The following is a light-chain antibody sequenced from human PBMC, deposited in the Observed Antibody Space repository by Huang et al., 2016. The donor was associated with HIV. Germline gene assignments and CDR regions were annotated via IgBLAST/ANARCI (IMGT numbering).Light chain of an antibody. Sequence: DVVMTQSPLSLPVTPGEPASISCRSSQRILHRDGNNYFDWYLQKPGQSPQLLIYLGSNRASGVPERFSGSGSGTDFTLKISRVEAEDVGVYYCMQGLRTPRTFGQGTRLEIK. V-gene: IGKV2-28*01. CDR2: LGS. CDR3: MQGLRTPRT. CDR1: QRILHRDGNNY. J-gene: IGKJ2*01.